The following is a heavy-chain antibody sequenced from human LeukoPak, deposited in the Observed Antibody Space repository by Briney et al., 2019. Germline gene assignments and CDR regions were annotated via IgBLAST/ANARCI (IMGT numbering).Heavy chain of an antibody. CDR3: TRVGYIDEGIDY. CDR2: LSNSGSDI. D-gene: IGHD5-24*01. J-gene: IGHJ4*02. CDR1: GFSFSDHY. V-gene: IGHV3-11*04. Sequence: GSLRLSCVVSGFSFSDHYMTWIRQAPGKGLEYISYLSNSGSDIFHADSVKGRFTISRDNAKNSLYLQMNSLRAEDTAIYYCTRVGYIDEGIDYWGQGTLVTVSS.